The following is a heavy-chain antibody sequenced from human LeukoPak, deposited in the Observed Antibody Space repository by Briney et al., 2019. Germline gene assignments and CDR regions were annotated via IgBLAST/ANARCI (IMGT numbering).Heavy chain of an antibody. V-gene: IGHV4-39*01. CDR1: SGSISSNSDY. CDR2: FYFSGST. Sequence: PSETLSLTCTVSSGSISSNSDYWGWIRQPPGKGLEWIASFYFSGSTYYNPSLKSRVTIYVHTSKNKVSLNLKSVTVAAKAVYFCARQSDYGFDYWGQGTLVTVSS. J-gene: IGHJ4*02. CDR3: ARQSDYGFDY. D-gene: IGHD4-17*01.